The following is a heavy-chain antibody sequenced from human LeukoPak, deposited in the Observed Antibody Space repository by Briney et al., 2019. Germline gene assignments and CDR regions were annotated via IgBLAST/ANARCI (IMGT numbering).Heavy chain of an antibody. D-gene: IGHD3-10*01. J-gene: IGHJ6*02. CDR1: TCSFSTQP. V-gene: IGHV3-23*01. Sequence: GGSLRHSLPGHTCSFSTQPISPACQAPGKGPQWVSGLSGSGGNTYYADSVKGRFTISRDNSKNTLYLQMNSLRADDTAVYYCAKDRGGDGSGKYGLDVWGQGTTVTVSS. CDR2: LSGSGGNT. CDR3: AKDRGGDGSGKYGLDV.